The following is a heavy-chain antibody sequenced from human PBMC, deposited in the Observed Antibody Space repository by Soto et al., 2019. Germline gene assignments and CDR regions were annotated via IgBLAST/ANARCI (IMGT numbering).Heavy chain of an antibody. J-gene: IGHJ4*02. CDR2: IYYSGST. CDR1: GGSISSYY. D-gene: IGHD2-15*01. V-gene: IGHV4-59*01. CDR3: ARRSYCSGGSCHDY. Sequence: QVQLQESGPGLVKPSETLSLTCTVSGGSISSYYWSWIRQPPGKGLEWIGYIYYSGSTNYNPSLKSRVTISVDTSKNQFSLKLSSVTAADTAVYYWARRSYCSGGSCHDYWGQGTLVTVSS.